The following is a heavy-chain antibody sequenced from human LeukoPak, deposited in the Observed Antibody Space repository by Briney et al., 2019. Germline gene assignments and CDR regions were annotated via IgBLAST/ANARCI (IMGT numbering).Heavy chain of an antibody. CDR2: IYYTGSI. CDR3: ARERSVGLGTSYYHYGVDV. J-gene: IGHJ6*02. CDR1: GASISSSGSY. Sequence: SETLSLTCTVSGASISSSGSYWTWVRQHPGKGLEWIAYIYYTGSIYYNPSLKSRVTMSVDTSKNQFSLKLNSVTAADTAVYYCARERSVGLGTSYYHYGVDVWGQGTSVTVSS. V-gene: IGHV4-31*03. D-gene: IGHD1-7*01.